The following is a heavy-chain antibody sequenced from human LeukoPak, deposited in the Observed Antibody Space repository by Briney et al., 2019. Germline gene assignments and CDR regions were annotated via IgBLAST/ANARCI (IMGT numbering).Heavy chain of an antibody. CDR3: ATKTAWIQLWLAGGHDAFDI. J-gene: IGHJ3*02. D-gene: IGHD5-18*01. CDR1: RGTFSRYP. V-gene: IGHV1-69*02. Sequence: GASVNVSCKASRGTFSRYPISWVRQAPGRGLEWMGSIIQILGLANYAQKFQGRVMNTADKSTSTAYIELSSLRPEDTAVYYCATKTAWIQLWLAGGHDAFDIWGQGTMVTVSS. CDR2: IIQILGLA.